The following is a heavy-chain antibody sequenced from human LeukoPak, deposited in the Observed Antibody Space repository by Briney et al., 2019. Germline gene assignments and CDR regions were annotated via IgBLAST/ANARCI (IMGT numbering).Heavy chain of an antibody. CDR2: IYSGGST. V-gene: IGHV3-66*02. Sequence: GGSLRLSCAASGFTFSSYSMNWVRQAPGKGLEWVSVIYSGGSTYYADTVKGRFTISRDNSKNTLYLQMNSLSAEDTAVYYCARDGAEGSYYFDYWGQGTLVTVSS. CDR1: GFTFSSYS. D-gene: IGHD1-26*01. J-gene: IGHJ4*02. CDR3: ARDGAEGSYYFDY.